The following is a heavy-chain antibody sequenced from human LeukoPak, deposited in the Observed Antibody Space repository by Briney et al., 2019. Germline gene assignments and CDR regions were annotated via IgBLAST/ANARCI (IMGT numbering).Heavy chain of an antibody. J-gene: IGHJ4*02. CDR1: GGSFSGYY. V-gene: IGHV4-34*01. Sequence: SETLSLTCAVYGGSFSGYYWSWIRQPPGKGLEWIGEINHSGSTNYKPSLKSRVTISVDTSKNQFSLKLSSVTAADTAVYYCARQKTMVRGVIYGGSFDYWGQGTLVTVSS. CDR2: INHSGST. D-gene: IGHD3-10*01. CDR3: ARQKTMVRGVIYGGSFDY.